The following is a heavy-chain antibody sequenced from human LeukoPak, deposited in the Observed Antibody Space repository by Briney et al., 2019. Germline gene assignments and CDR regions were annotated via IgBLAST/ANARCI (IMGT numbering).Heavy chain of an antibody. J-gene: IGHJ3*02. CDR2: INPGDSAT. CDR1: GYSVTSYW. D-gene: IGHD4-17*01. V-gene: IGHV5-51*01. Sequence: GESLTICCKDSGYSVTSYWICGGRLMQGKGLGGVGIINPGDSATRYSPSFQGQVTISADKSMSTASLQWSSLKASDTAMYYCARGFDYGDYGGGAFDIWGQGTMVTVAS. CDR3: ARGFDYGDYGGGAFDI.